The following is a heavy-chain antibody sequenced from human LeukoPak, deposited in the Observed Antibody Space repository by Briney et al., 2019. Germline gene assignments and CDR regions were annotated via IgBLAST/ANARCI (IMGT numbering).Heavy chain of an antibody. Sequence: ASVKVSCKASGYTFTSYDINWVRQATGQGLEWMGWMNPNSGNTGYAQKFQGRVTMTRNTSISTAYMELSSLRFEDTAVDYRAKTNYDFWSGSMYYFDYWGQGTLVTVSS. V-gene: IGHV1-8*01. CDR2: MNPNSGNT. J-gene: IGHJ4*02. CDR1: GYTFTSYD. CDR3: AKTNYDFWSGSMYYFDY. D-gene: IGHD3-3*01.